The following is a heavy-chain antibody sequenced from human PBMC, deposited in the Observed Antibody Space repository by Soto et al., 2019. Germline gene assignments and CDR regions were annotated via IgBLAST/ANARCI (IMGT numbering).Heavy chain of an antibody. Sequence: QVQLQESGPGLVKPSGTLSLPCAVSSGSISSGHWWNWVRQPPGKGLEWIGEIYHSGSTHYNPSLKSRVTMSVDKSMNQFSPKLTSVTAADTAVYYCATISYYGLGVWGQGTTVTVSS. CDR3: ATISYYGLGV. CDR1: SGSISSGHW. J-gene: IGHJ6*02. V-gene: IGHV4-4*02. CDR2: IYHSGST.